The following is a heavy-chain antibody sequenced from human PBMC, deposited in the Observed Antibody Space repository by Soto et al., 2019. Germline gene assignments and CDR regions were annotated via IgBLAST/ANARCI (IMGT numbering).Heavy chain of an antibody. V-gene: IGHV3-30-3*01. CDR1: GFTFSSYA. D-gene: IGHD5-18*01. CDR2: ISYDGSNK. J-gene: IGHJ4*02. Sequence: QVQLVESGGGVVQPGRSLRLSCAASGFTFSSYAMHWVRQAPGKGLEWVAVISYDGSNKYYADSVKGRFTISRDNSKNTLYLQMNSLRAEDTAVYYCARSSLSGYIYGRYFDYWGQGTLVTVSS. CDR3: ARSSLSGYIYGRYFDY.